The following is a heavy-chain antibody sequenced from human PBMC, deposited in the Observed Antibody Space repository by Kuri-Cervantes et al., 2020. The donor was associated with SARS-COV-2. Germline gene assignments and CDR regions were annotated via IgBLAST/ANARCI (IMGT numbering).Heavy chain of an antibody. V-gene: IGHV4-59*01. Sequence: ESLKISCTVSGGSISTYYWSWIRQPPGKGLEWIGYLYYSGSTNYNPSLKSRVTISVDTSKNQFSLKLSSVTAADTAVYYCARVYYDSSGYYEVRYFDYGGQGTLVTVSS. CDR2: LYYSGST. CDR1: GGSISTYY. J-gene: IGHJ4*02. D-gene: IGHD3-22*01. CDR3: ARVYYDSSGYYEVRYFDY.